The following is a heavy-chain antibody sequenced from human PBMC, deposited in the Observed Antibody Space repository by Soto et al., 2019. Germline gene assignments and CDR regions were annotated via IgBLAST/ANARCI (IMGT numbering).Heavy chain of an antibody. D-gene: IGHD3-9*01. J-gene: IGHJ4*02. V-gene: IGHV3-23*01. CDR3: ARGDYFDRRFDF. CDR1: GFTFSSYA. Sequence: PGWSLRLSCAASGFTFSSYAMSWVRQAPGKGLEWVSAISGSGGSTYYADPVKGRFTVSRDNTKNSLYLQMNSLRAEDTAVYYCARGDYFDRRFDFWGQGALGTVSS. CDR2: ISGSGGST.